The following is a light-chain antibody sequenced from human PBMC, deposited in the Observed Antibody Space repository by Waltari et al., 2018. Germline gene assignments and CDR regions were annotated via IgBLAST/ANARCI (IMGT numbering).Light chain of an antibody. V-gene: IGKV3-20*01. CDR3: HHYVRTWA. CDR1: QSVGRNY. Sequence: EIVLTQSPGTLSLSPGESATLSCRASQSVGRNYLACYQQRPGQAPRLLIYGASSRATRIPDRFSGSGSGTDFTLSISRLEPEDFAVYYCHHYVRTWACGQGTKVEIK. J-gene: IGKJ1*01. CDR2: GAS.